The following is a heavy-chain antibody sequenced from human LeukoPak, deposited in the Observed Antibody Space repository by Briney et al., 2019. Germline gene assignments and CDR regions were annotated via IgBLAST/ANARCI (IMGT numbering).Heavy chain of an antibody. V-gene: IGHV4-39*01. CDR2: LNFRGSL. J-gene: IGHJ4*02. CDR3: ATRTYRAHFDH. CDR1: GGSITSGDYY. D-gene: IGHD4/OR15-4a*01. Sequence: TSETLSLTCTVPGGSITSGDYYWNWVRQPPGKGLEWIGNLNFRGSLFYHPSLRSRVTMSADPSQNQFSLRLMSVTAADTAVYYCATRTYRAHFDHWGQGTLVTVSS.